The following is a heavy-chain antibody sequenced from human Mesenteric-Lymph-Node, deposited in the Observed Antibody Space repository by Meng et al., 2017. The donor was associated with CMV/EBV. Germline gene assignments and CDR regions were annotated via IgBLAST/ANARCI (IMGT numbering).Heavy chain of an antibody. J-gene: IGHJ2*01. Sequence: SETLSLTCAVYGGSFSGYYWSWIRQPPGKGLEWIGEINHSGSTYYNPSLKSRVTISVDTSKNQFSLNLSSVTAADTAVYYCARVVGTYWYFDLWGRGTLVTVSS. CDR3: ARVVGTYWYFDL. V-gene: IGHV4-34*01. CDR2: INHSGST. CDR1: GGSFSGYY.